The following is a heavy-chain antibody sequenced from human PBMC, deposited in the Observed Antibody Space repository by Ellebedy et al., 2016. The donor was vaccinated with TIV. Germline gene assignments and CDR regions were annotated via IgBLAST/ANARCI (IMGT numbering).Heavy chain of an antibody. CDR2: IKPKTDGGTT. CDR1: GFTFTNAQ. J-gene: IGHJ4*02. D-gene: IGHD1-26*01. Sequence: GGSLRLSXAASGFTFTNAQMNWVRQAPGKGLEWVGRIKPKTDGGTTDYAAPVEGRFTISRDNAKNSLYLQMNSLRAEDTAVYFCVGEPMRDSGVDRTLYLDYWGQGILVTVS. CDR3: VGEPMRDSGVDRTLYLDY. V-gene: IGHV3-15*01.